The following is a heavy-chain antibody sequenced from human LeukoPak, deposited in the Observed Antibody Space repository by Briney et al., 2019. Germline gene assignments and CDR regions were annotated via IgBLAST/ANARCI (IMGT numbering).Heavy chain of an antibody. CDR3: AKVTGYSYDY. CDR2: IRYDGSNK. V-gene: IGHV3-30*02. CDR1: GFTFNSYG. D-gene: IGHD5-18*01. Sequence: PGGSLRLSCAASGFTFNSYGMHWVRQAPGKGLEWVAFIRYDGSNKYYADSVKGRFSISRDNSKNTLYLQMNSLRADDTAVYYCAKVTGYSYDYWGQGTLVTVSS. J-gene: IGHJ4*02.